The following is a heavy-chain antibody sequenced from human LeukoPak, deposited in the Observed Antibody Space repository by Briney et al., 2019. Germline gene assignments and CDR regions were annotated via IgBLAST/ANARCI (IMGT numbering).Heavy chain of an antibody. V-gene: IGHV4-34*01. CDR2: INHSGST. J-gene: IGHJ6*02. D-gene: IGHD6-13*01. CDR3: ARGVRQLWGGYYYGMDV. CDR1: GGSFSGYY. Sequence: SETLSLTCAVYGGSFSGYYWSWIRQPPGKGLEWIGEINHSGSTNYNPSLKSRVTISVDTSKNQFSLKLSAVTAVDTAVYYGARGVRQLWGGYYYGMDVWGQGTTVTVSS.